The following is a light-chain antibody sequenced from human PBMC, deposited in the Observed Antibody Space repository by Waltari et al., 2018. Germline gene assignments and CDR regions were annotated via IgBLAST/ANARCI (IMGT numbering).Light chain of an antibody. CDR1: QSVANY. Sequence: DIVLTQSPATLSLSPGERATLSCRARQSVANYLAWYQQKPAQAPRLLIYDVSNRATDIPARFSGSGFATDFTLTISDLKPEDIAVYYCQQRNKWPVTFGGGTKVEIK. J-gene: IGKJ4*01. V-gene: IGKV3-11*01. CDR3: QQRNKWPVT. CDR2: DVS.